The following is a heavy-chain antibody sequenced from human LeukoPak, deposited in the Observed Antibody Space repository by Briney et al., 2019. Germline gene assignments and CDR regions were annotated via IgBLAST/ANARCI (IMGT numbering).Heavy chain of an antibody. J-gene: IGHJ4*02. D-gene: IGHD3-3*01. CDR1: GYTFTGYY. CDR3: ARFPAGGVVIRKHYFDY. Sequence: AASVKVSCKASGYTFTGYYLHWVRQAPGQGLEWMGWINPNSGGTNYAQKFQGRVTMTRDTSISTAYMELSRLRYDDTAVFYCARFPAGGVVIRKHYFDYWGQGTLVTVSS. V-gene: IGHV1-2*02. CDR2: INPNSGGT.